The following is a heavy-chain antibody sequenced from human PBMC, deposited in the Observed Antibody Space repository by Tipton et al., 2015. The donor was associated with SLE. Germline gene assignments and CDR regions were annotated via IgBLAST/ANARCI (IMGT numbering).Heavy chain of an antibody. D-gene: IGHD5-12*01. CDR1: GDSINDYY. V-gene: IGHV4-59*12. CDR3: AGRRYSTVFDTGGNWFDP. Sequence: TLSLTCTVSGDSINDYYWSWIRQPPGKGLEWIGNMYYSGNTYYNPSLKSRVTLSRDTSKNEFSLHLRSVTAADTAVYYCAGRRYSTVFDTGGNWFDPWGQGILVTVSS. CDR2: MYYSGNT. J-gene: IGHJ5*02.